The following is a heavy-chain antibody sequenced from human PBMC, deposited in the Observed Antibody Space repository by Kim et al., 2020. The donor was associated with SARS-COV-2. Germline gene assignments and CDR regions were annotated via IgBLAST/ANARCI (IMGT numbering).Heavy chain of an antibody. D-gene: IGHD6-13*01. V-gene: IGHV4-34*01. CDR2: INDSGGT. CDR3: WRGHCRSSFCGVRGWCNP. CDR1: GGAFSGYY. J-gene: IGHJ5*02. Sequence: WETLSLTCAVSGGAFSGYYWSWIRQPPGKGLEWIGVINDSGGTNYNLYHVNRVTISVDKATNQFPFWLSCGSAADTAVYYYWRGHCRSSFCGVRGWCNP.